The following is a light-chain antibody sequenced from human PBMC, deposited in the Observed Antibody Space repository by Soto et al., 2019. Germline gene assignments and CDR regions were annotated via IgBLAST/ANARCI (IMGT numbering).Light chain of an antibody. Sequence: EIVLTQSPGTLSLSPGERATLSCRASQSVSRSYLAWYQQKPGHAPRLLIYGASSRATGIPDRFSGSGSGTDVTLTISRLEPEDFAVYYCQQYGSSPPWTFGQGTKVEIK. V-gene: IGKV3-20*01. J-gene: IGKJ1*01. CDR2: GAS. CDR3: QQYGSSPPWT. CDR1: QSVSRSY.